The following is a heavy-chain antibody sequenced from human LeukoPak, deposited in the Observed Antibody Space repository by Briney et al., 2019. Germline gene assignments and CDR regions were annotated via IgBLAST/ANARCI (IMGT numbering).Heavy chain of an antibody. CDR2: INHSGST. D-gene: IGHD4-17*01. Sequence: SETLSLTCAVYGGSFSGYYWSWIRQPPGKGLEWIGEINHSGSTNYNPSLKSRVTISVDTSKNQFSLKLSSVTAADTAVYYCATGPTTVTTYYYYYMDVWGKGTTVTVS. CDR1: GGSFSGYY. CDR3: ATGPTTVTTYYYYYMDV. J-gene: IGHJ6*03. V-gene: IGHV4-34*01.